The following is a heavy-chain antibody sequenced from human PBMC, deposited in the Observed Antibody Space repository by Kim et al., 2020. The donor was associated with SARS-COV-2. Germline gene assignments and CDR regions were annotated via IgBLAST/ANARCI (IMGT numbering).Heavy chain of an antibody. V-gene: IGHV3-7*01. CDR3: ARVRV. Sequence: KEDGHAKYYVDSVKGRLTNARDNAKNSLYLQLNSLRAEDTAVYYCARVRVWGQGTLVTVSS. J-gene: IGHJ4*02. CDR2: KEDGHAK.